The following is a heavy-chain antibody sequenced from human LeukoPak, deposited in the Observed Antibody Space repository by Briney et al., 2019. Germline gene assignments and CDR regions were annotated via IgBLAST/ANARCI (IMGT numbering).Heavy chain of an antibody. Sequence: PGVSLRLSCAASGFTFSSYGMHWVRQAPGKGLEWVAFIRYDGSNKYYSDSVKGRFTSSRDNSKNTLYLQMNSLRAEDTAVYYCAKDATTVTTFYFDYWGQGTLVTVSS. CDR1: GFTFSSYG. V-gene: IGHV3-30*02. J-gene: IGHJ4*02. D-gene: IGHD4-17*01. CDR3: AKDATTVTTFYFDY. CDR2: IRYDGSNK.